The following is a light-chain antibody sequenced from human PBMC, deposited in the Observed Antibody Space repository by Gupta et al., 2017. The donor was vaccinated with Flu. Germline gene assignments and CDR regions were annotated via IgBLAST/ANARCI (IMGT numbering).Light chain of an antibody. V-gene: IGKV1-5*03. CDR1: QDVNTW. CDR3: HQYHNYPLT. CDR2: KAS. Sequence: GDRVTITCRASQDVNTWLAWYQQKPGRVPKLLIYKASSLESGIPSRFNGSGSGAEFTLTISSLQPDDCATYYCHQYHNYPLTFGGGTKVEI. J-gene: IGKJ4*01.